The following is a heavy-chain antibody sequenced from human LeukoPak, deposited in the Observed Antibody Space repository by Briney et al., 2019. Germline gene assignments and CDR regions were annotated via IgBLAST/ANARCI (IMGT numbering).Heavy chain of an antibody. CDR3: ARAPMVWGVQHTDWFDP. Sequence: GASVKVSCKASGYNFTRYDINWVRQATGQRLEWMGWMNPNSGNTGYGQKFQGRVTMTRDTSITTAYMELSSLKSEDTAVYYCARAPMVWGVQHTDWFDPWGQGTLVTVSS. V-gene: IGHV1-8*01. CDR2: MNPNSGNT. CDR1: GYNFTRYD. J-gene: IGHJ5*02. D-gene: IGHD3-10*01.